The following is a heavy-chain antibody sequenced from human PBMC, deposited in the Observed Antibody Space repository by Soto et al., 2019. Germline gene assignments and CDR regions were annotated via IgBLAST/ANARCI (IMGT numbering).Heavy chain of an antibody. CDR3: AKGGDFGVVCSGGSGP. CDR1: GFTFSSYA. J-gene: IGHJ5*02. V-gene: IGHV3-23*01. CDR2: ITGSGGST. D-gene: IGHD3-10*02. Sequence: EVQLLESGGGLVQPGGSLRLSCAASGFTFSSYAMSWVRQAPGKGLEWVSGITGSGGSTYHADSVKGRFTISRDNSKNTLYLQMNSLRAEDTAVYYCAKGGDFGVVCSGGSGPWGQGTLVTVSS.